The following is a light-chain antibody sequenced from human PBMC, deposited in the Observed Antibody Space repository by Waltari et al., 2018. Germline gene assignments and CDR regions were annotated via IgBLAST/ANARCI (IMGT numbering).Light chain of an antibody. V-gene: IGLV2-23*02. CDR1: SSDVGSSNL. J-gene: IGLJ3*02. CDR2: EVI. Sequence: QSALTQPASVSGSPGQSITIPCTGTSSDVGSSNLVSWYQQHPGKAPELVVYEVISRPSGVSNRFSGSKSGNTASLTISGLQAEDEADYYCCSYAGRNIWVFGGGTKLTVL. CDR3: CSYAGRNIWV.